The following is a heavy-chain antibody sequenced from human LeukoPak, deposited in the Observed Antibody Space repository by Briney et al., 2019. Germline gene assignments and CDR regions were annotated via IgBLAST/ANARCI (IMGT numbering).Heavy chain of an antibody. Sequence: SQTLSLTCAISGDSVSSNSAAWNWIRQSPSRGLEWLGRTYYRSRWYNDYVVSVRSRITINPDTAKNQFSLHLNSVTPEDTAVYYCAREDTTGYYSAFDYRGQGTLVTVSS. J-gene: IGHJ4*02. D-gene: IGHD3-22*01. V-gene: IGHV6-1*01. CDR3: AREDTTGYYSAFDY. CDR2: TYYRSRWYN. CDR1: GDSVSSNSAA.